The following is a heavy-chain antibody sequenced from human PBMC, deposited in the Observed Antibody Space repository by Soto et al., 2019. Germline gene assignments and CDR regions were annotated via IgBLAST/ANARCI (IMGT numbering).Heavy chain of an antibody. CDR3: TRGPRSTSTGTGAF. CDR1: GFTFSMYW. J-gene: IGHJ4*02. CDR2: INDDGSST. Sequence: PGGSLRLSCAACGFTFSMYWMHWVRQVPGKGPEWVSRINDDGSSTNYADSVKGRFTISRDNAKNTLYLQMNDLRAEDTAVYYCTRGPRSTSTGTGAFWGQGTLVTVSS. D-gene: IGHD1-1*01. V-gene: IGHV3-74*01.